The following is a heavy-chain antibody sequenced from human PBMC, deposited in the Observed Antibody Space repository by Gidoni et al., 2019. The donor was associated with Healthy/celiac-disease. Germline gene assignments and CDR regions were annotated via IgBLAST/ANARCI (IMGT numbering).Heavy chain of an antibody. J-gene: IGHJ4*02. Sequence: EVQLVESGGAFVQPGGSLRLSCPASGFTFSSYLMSWVRQAPGKGLEWLANIKQDGSEKYYVDSVKGRFTISRDNAKNSLYLQMNSLRAEDTAVYYCAREWELLGAFDYWGQGTLVTVSS. D-gene: IGHD1-26*01. CDR1: GFTFSSYL. V-gene: IGHV3-7*03. CDR2: IKQDGSEK. CDR3: AREWELLGAFDY.